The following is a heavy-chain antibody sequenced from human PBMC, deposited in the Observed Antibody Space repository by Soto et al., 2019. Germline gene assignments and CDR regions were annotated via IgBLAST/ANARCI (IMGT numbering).Heavy chain of an antibody. CDR2: IYPSDSDT. Sequence: EVQLVQSGPEVKKSGESLKISCKGSGYSFTSNWIGWVRQMPGKGLEWMGIIYPSDSDTRYSPSFQGQVTISADKSISTAYLQWSSLKASDPAMYYCARPPRGTTTFFDSWGQGTLVTVSS. CDR3: ARPPRGTTTFFDS. CDR1: GYSFTSNW. V-gene: IGHV5-51*03. D-gene: IGHD1-7*01. J-gene: IGHJ4*02.